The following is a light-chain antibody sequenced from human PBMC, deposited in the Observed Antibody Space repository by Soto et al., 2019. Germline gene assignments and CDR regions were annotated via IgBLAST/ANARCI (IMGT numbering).Light chain of an antibody. CDR3: MQALQTPT. CDR1: QSLLHSNGIKY. CDR2: LGS. J-gene: IGKJ4*01. Sequence: EIVMTQSPLSLPATPGEPASISCRSSQSLLHSNGIKYLDWYVQKRGQSPQLLIYLGSNRASGVTDRFSGSGSGTDFTLKISRVEAEDVGVYYCMQALQTPTFGGGTRVEIK. V-gene: IGKV2-28*01.